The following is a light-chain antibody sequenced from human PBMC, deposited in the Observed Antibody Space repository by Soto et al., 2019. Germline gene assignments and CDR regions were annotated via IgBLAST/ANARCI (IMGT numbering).Light chain of an antibody. Sequence: DIQMTQSPSTLSASVGDRVTITCRASQSISSWLPWYQQKPGKAPKLLIYDASSLESGVPSRFSGSGSGTEFTLTISSLQPDDFATYYCQQYNSYSPWTFGQGTKVEIK. CDR2: DAS. V-gene: IGKV1-5*01. CDR3: QQYNSYSPWT. J-gene: IGKJ1*01. CDR1: QSISSW.